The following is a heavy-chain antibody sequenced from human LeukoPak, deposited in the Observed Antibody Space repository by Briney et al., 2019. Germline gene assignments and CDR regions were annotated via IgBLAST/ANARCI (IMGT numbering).Heavy chain of an antibody. CDR3: ARVPWGSSGYYFDY. V-gene: IGHV4-59*01. J-gene: IGHJ4*02. Sequence: SETLSLTCTVSGGSISSYYWSWIRQPPGKGLEWIGYIYYSGSTNYNPSLQSRVTISVDTSKTQFSLKLSSVTAADTAVYYCARVPWGSSGYYFDYWGQGTLVTVSS. CDR1: GGSISSYY. D-gene: IGHD3-22*01. CDR2: IYYSGST.